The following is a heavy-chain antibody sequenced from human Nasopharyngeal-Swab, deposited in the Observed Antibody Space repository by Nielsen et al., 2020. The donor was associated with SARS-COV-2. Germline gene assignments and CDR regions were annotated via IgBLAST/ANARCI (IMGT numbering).Heavy chain of an antibody. D-gene: IGHD6-6*01. V-gene: IGHV3-15*01. J-gene: IGHJ4*02. CDR2: IKSKTDGGTT. CDR3: TTASIWQLADY. CDR1: GFTFRNAW. Sequence: GGSLRLSCAASGFTFRNAWMSWVRQAPGKGLEWVGRIKSKTDGGTTDYAAPVKGRFTISRDDSKNTVYLQMNSLKIEDTAVYYCTTASIWQLADYWGQGILVTVSS.